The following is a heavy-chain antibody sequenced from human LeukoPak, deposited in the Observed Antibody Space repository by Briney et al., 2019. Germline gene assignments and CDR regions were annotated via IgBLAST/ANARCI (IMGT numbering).Heavy chain of an antibody. D-gene: IGHD4-23*01. J-gene: IGHJ4*02. Sequence: SGGSLRLSCAVSGFTFSNYWMSWVRQAPGRGPEWVANIKQDGSMTQYADSVRGRFTISRDNAKSSVYLQMSSLKAEDSAIYYCARDESGGYYVYWGQGTLVTVSS. V-gene: IGHV3-7*01. CDR2: IKQDGSMT. CDR3: ARDESGGYYVY. CDR1: GFTFSNYW.